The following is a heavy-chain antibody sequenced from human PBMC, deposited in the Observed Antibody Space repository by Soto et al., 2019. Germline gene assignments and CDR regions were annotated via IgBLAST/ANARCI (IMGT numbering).Heavy chain of an antibody. J-gene: IGHJ4*02. Sequence: PGGSLRLSCAASGFSFSTSSMNWVRQAPGKGLEWVSYISSGSSTIYYADSVKGRFTISRDNAKNSLYLQMNSLRDEDTAVYFCASSWDFWGQGTLVTVSS. CDR1: GFSFSTSS. V-gene: IGHV3-48*02. CDR2: ISSGSSTI. CDR3: ASSWDF.